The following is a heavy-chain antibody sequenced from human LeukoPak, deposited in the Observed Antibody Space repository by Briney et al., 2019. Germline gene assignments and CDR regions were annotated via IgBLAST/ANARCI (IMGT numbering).Heavy chain of an antibody. CDR2: INPNSGGT. CDR3: VRVYSGYENFDY. Sequence: ASVKVSCKAAGYTFIGNFIHWVRPAPGQGLEWMGWINPNSGGTQYAERFQGRVTMTRDTSINTAYMELSGLTSDDTVVYYCVRVYSGYENFDYWGQGTLVTVSS. J-gene: IGHJ4*02. D-gene: IGHD5-12*01. CDR1: GYTFIGNF. V-gene: IGHV1-2*02.